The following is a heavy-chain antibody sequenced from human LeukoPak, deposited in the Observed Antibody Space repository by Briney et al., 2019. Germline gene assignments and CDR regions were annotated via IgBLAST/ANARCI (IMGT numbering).Heavy chain of an antibody. Sequence: GGSLRLSCAASGFTFSSYGMHWVRQAPGKGLEWVAVISYDGSNKYYADSVKGRFTISRDNSKNTLYLQMNSLRAEDTAVYYCAKALRIRYCSGGSCYSVRYYYGMDVWGQGTTVTVSS. J-gene: IGHJ6*02. V-gene: IGHV3-30*18. D-gene: IGHD2-15*01. CDR2: ISYDGSNK. CDR1: GFTFSSYG. CDR3: AKALRIRYCSGGSCYSVRYYYGMDV.